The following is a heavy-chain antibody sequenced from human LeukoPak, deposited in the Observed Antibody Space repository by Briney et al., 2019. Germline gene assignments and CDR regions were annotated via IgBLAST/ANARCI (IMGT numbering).Heavy chain of an antibody. Sequence: PSETLSLTCTVSGYSISSGYYWGWIRQPPGKGLEWIGYIYYSGSTYYNPSLKSRVTISVDTSKNQFSLKLNSVTAADTAVYYCAREEWFDPWGQGTLVTVST. CDR2: IYYSGST. J-gene: IGHJ5*02. CDR1: GYSISSGYY. V-gene: IGHV4-38-2*02. CDR3: AREEWFDP.